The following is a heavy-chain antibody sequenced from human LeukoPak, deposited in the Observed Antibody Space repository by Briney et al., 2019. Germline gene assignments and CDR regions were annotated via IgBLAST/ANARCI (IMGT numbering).Heavy chain of an antibody. D-gene: IGHD6-13*01. V-gene: IGHV1-18*01. Sequence: ASVKVSCKASGYTFTSYGISWVRQAPGQGLEWMGWIGAYNGNTNYAQKLQGRVTMTTDTSTSTAYMELRSLRSDDTAVYYCARLSPTLFLRSSRRKYYFDYWGQGTLVTVSS. CDR2: IGAYNGNT. CDR1: GYTFTSYG. J-gene: IGHJ4*02. CDR3: ARLSPTLFLRSSRRKYYFDY.